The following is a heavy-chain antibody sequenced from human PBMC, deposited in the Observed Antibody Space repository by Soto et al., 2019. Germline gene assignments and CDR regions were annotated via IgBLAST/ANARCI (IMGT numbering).Heavy chain of an antibody. V-gene: IGHV4-59*01. CDR1: GGSISSYY. CDR2: IYYSGST. D-gene: IGHD2-15*01. CDR3: ARGGGWYGS. Sequence: SETLSLTCTVSGGSISSYYWSWIRQPPGKGLEWIGYIYYSGSTNYNPSLKSRVTISVDTYKNQFSLKLISVTAADTAVYYCARGGGWYGSWGQGTLVTVSS. J-gene: IGHJ5*01.